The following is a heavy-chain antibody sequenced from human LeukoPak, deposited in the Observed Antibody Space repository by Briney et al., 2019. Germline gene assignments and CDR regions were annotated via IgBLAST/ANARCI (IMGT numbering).Heavy chain of an antibody. J-gene: IGHJ4*02. V-gene: IGHV4-39*02. CDR1: GGSISSSSYY. Sequence: PSETLSLTCTVSGGSISSSSYYWGWIRQPPGKGLEWVGSIYYSGSTYYNPSLKSRVAISVDTSKNQFSLKLSSVTAADTAVYYCARDSFSGSYFDYWGQGTLVTVSS. CDR2: IYYSGST. CDR3: ARDSFSGSYFDY. D-gene: IGHD1-26*01.